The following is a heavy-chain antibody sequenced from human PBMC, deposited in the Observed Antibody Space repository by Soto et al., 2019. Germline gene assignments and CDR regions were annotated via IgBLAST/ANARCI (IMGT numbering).Heavy chain of an antibody. J-gene: IGHJ4*02. D-gene: IGHD6-13*01. V-gene: IGHV3-74*01. Sequence: LRLSCPASGFTFSRYWMHWVRRAPGKGLVWVSRINSDGSSTSYADSVKGRFTISRDNAKNTLYLQMNSLRAEDTAVYYCARPPLAAAGTIYWGQGTLVTVSS. CDR2: INSDGSST. CDR3: ARPPLAAAGTIY. CDR1: GFTFSRYW.